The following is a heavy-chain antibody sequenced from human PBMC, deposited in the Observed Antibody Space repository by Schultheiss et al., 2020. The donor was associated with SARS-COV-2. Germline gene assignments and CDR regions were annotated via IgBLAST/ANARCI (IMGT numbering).Heavy chain of an antibody. CDR1: GGTFSSYA. CDR3: AREETPGSGMDV. J-gene: IGHJ6*02. CDR2: IIPIFGIA. Sequence: SVKVSCKASGGTFSSYAINWVRQAPGQGLEWMGRIIPIFGIANYAQKLQGRVTMTTDTSTSTAYMELRSLRSDDTAVYYCAREETPGSGMDVWGQGTTVTVSS. D-gene: IGHD3-10*01. V-gene: IGHV1-69*04.